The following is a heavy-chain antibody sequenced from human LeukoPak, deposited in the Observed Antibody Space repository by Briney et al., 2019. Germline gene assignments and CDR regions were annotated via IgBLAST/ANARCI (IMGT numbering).Heavy chain of an antibody. V-gene: IGHV1-2*02. CDR1: GYTFTAYY. J-gene: IGHJ4*02. Sequence: GASVKVSCKASGYTFTAYYIHWVRQAPGQGLEWMGWIHPNSGDANYAQRFQGRVTMTRVTSISTAYMEMKGLTIDDTAVYYCARDKGSGMLPFDYWGQGTRVTVSS. CDR2: IHPNSGDA. CDR3: ARDKGSGMLPFDY. D-gene: IGHD1-1*01.